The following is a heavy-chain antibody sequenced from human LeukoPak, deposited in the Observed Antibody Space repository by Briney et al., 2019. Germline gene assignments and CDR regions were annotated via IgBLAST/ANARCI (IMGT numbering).Heavy chain of an antibody. CDR1: GGSISSYY. CDR3: ARDQGYPDY. J-gene: IGHJ4*02. CDR2: IYYSGST. Sequence: TSETLSLTCTVSGGSISSYYWSWIRQPPGKGLEWIGYIYYSGSTNYNPSLKSRVTISVDTSKNQFSLKLSSVTAADTAVYYCARDQGYPDYWGQGTLVTVSS. D-gene: IGHD5-12*01. V-gene: IGHV4-59*12.